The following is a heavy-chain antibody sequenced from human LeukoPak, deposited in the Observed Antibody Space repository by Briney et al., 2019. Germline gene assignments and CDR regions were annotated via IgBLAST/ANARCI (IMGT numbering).Heavy chain of an antibody. J-gene: IGHJ6*02. Sequence: GGSLRLSCAGSGFTFSSHWMNWVRLAPGKGLEWVASIKDDGSEKHYVDSVSGRFTISRVNAKNSLHLQMSSLRAEDTAVYYCARRGITISGVLVYHYSGLDVWGQGTTVTVSS. D-gene: IGHD3-3*01. V-gene: IGHV3-7*01. CDR2: IKDDGSEK. CDR1: GFTFSSHW. CDR3: ARRGITISGVLVYHYSGLDV.